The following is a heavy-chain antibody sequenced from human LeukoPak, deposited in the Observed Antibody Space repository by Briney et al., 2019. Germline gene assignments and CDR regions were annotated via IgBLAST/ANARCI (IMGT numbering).Heavy chain of an antibody. J-gene: IGHJ4*02. CDR3: ARTFRRWLSQYYFDY. D-gene: IGHD3-22*01. CDR1: GYTFTSYY. Sequence: ASVKVSCKASGYTFTSYYMHWVRQAPGQGLEWMGIINPSGGSTSYAQKFQGRVTMTRDTSTSTVYMELSSLRSEDTAVYYCARTFRRWLSQYYFDYWGQGTLVTVSS. V-gene: IGHV1-46*01. CDR2: INPSGGST.